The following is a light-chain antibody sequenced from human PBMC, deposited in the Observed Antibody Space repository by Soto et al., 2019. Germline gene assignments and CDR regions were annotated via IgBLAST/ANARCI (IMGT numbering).Light chain of an antibody. J-gene: IGKJ5*01. CDR3: QQRNDWQVT. CDR2: GAS. CDR1: QSVSASY. Sequence: EMVLTQSPGTLSLSPGERATLSCRASQSVSASYLAWYQQKPGQSPRLLINGASSRATGIPARFSGSGSGTDFTLTISSLEPGDFAIYYCQQRNDWQVTFGQGTRLEIK. V-gene: IGKV3D-20*02.